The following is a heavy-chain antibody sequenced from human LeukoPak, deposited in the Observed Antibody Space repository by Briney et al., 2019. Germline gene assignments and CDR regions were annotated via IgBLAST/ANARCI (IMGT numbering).Heavy chain of an antibody. J-gene: IGHJ4*02. CDR2: VYYTGST. Sequence: SETLSLTCTVSGGSISSSGYYWGWICQPPGKGLEWVGSVYYTGSTFYNPSLKSRVTTSVDTSKNHFSLNLSSVTAADTAVYYCARHRGRYYDSGSYYYFDYWGQGTLVTVSS. V-gene: IGHV4-39*02. CDR1: GGSISSSGYY. CDR3: ARHRGRYYDSGSYYYFDY. D-gene: IGHD3-10*01.